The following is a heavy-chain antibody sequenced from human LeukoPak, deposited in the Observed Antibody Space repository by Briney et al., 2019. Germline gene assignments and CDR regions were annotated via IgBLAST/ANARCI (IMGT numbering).Heavy chain of an antibody. CDR1: GGSFSGYY. D-gene: IGHD2-8*01. J-gene: IGHJ4*02. V-gene: IGHV4-34*01. CDR3: ARRVLGYCTNGVCPAFDY. CDR2: INHSGST. Sequence: SETLSLTCAVYGGSFSGYYWSWIRQPPGKGLEWIGEINHSGSTNYNPSLKSRVTISVDTSKNQFSLKLSSVTAADTAVYYCARRVLGYCTNGVCPAFDYWGQGTLVTVSS.